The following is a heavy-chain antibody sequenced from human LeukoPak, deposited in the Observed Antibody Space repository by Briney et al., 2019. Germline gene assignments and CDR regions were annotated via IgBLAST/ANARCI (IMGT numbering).Heavy chain of an antibody. CDR1: GYTFTRYY. CDR3: ARERWERGAGY. V-gene: IGHV1-2*02. Sequence: ASVKVSGKASGYTFTRYYMHWVRQAPAQGLEWMGWINPNSGGTNYAQKFQGRVTMTRDTSISTAYMELSRLRSDDTAVYYCARERWERGAGYWGQGTLVTVSS. CDR2: INPNSGGT. J-gene: IGHJ4*02. D-gene: IGHD1-26*01.